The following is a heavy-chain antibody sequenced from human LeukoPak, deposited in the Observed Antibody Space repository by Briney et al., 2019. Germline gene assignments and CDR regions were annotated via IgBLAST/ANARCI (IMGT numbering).Heavy chain of an antibody. V-gene: IGHV5-51*01. J-gene: IGHJ3*02. Sequence: GESLKFSCKGSGYIFSNYWIAWVRQMPGRGLESMGIIYPGDSDTRYSPSFQGQVTISADKSISTAYLQWSSLRASDTAMYYCARHGVAGPYDAFDIWGQGTRVTVSS. CDR2: IYPGDSDT. CDR1: GYIFSNYW. D-gene: IGHD2-8*01. CDR3: ARHGVAGPYDAFDI.